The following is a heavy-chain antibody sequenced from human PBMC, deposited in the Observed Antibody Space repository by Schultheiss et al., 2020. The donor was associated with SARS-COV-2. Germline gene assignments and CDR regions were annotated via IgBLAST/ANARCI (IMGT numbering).Heavy chain of an antibody. CDR1: GVTFSSYG. J-gene: IGHJ4*02. V-gene: IGHV3-30*18. CDR2: ISHDGSNK. D-gene: IGHD1-26*01. Sequence: GSLRLSCAASGVTFSSYGMHWVRQAPGKGLEWVAVISHDGSNKYYADSVKGRFTISRENSKNTLYLQMNSLRAEDTAVYYCAKDTNPYSRSSPGDYWGQGTLVTVSS. CDR3: AKDTNPYSRSSPGDY.